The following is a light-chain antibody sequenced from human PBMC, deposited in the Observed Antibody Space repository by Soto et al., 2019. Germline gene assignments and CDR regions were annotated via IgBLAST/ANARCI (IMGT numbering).Light chain of an antibody. J-gene: IGKJ4*01. CDR3: QQYGSSHRALT. CDR2: GAS. CDR1: QSVSSSY. V-gene: IGKV3-20*01. Sequence: EIVLTQSPGTLPLSPGERATLSCRASQSVSSSYLAWYQQKPGQAPRLLIYGASSRATGIPDRFSGSGSGTDFTLTISRLEPEDFAVYYCQQYGSSHRALTFGGGTKVDIK.